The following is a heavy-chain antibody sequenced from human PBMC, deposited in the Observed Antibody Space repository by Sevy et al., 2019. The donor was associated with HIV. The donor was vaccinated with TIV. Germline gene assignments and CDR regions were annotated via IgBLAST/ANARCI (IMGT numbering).Heavy chain of an antibody. CDR3: AKGLLSDPVDAFDV. Sequence: GWSLRLSCAVSGFTFDDYAMHWVRQAPGKGLEWVSGISWNSGSIGYADSVKGRFTISRDNAKNSLFLQMNSLRVEDMALYYCAKGLLSDPVDAFDVWGQGTLVTVSS. V-gene: IGHV3-9*03. CDR2: ISWNSGSI. J-gene: IGHJ3*01. CDR1: GFTFDDYA. D-gene: IGHD3-10*01.